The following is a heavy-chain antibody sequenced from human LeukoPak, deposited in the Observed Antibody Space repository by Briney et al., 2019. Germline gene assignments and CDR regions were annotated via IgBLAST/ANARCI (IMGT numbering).Heavy chain of an antibody. V-gene: IGHV1-69*05. Sequence: SVKVSCKASGGTFSSYAISWVRQAPGQGLEWMGGIIPIFGTANYAQKFQGRVTITTDESTSTAYMELSSLRSEDTAVYYCASNKLGYCSSTSCPYDAFDIWGQGTMVTVSS. CDR2: IIPIFGTA. CDR3: ASNKLGYCSSTSCPYDAFDI. CDR1: GGTFSSYA. D-gene: IGHD2-2*01. J-gene: IGHJ3*02.